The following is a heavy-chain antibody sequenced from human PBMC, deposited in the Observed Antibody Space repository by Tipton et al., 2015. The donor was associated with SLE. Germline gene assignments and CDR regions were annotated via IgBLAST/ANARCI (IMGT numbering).Heavy chain of an antibody. D-gene: IGHD6-13*01. CDR3: AREVRQLLIYFDS. V-gene: IGHV4-39*07. CDR1: SGSISSSSYY. Sequence: TLSLTCTVSSGSISSSSYYWAWVRQPPGKGLEWIGSISFSGNTYYNPSLKSRVTLSVDTSKNQFSLRLTSVTAADTAMYFCAREVRQLLIYFDSRGQGTLVTVSS. J-gene: IGHJ4*02. CDR2: ISFSGNT.